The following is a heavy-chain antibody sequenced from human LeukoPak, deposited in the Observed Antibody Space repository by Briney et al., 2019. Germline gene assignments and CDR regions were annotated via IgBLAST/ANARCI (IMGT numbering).Heavy chain of an antibody. V-gene: IGHV4-34*01. Sequence: SETLSLTCAVYGGSFSGYYWSWIRQPPGKGLEWIGEINHSGSTNYNPSLKSRVTISVDTSKNQFSLKLSSVTAADTAVYYCARDPRSIEVGNYYYYYMDVWGKGTTVTVSS. CDR3: ARDPRSIEVGNYYYYYMDV. D-gene: IGHD2-21*01. CDR2: INHSGST. J-gene: IGHJ6*03. CDR1: GGSFSGYY.